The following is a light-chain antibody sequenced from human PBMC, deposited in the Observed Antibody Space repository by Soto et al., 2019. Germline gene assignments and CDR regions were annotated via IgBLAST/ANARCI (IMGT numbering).Light chain of an antibody. J-gene: IGLJ2*01. V-gene: IGLV2-14*01. Sequence: QSALTQPASVSGSPGQSITISCTGTSTDVGGYNYVSWYQQHPGKAPKLIIYDVSNRPSGVSNRFSGSNSGNTASLTIPGLQAEDEADYYCSSYPSSSTPVVFGGGTKLTVL. CDR1: STDVGGYNY. CDR2: DVS. CDR3: SSYPSSSTPVV.